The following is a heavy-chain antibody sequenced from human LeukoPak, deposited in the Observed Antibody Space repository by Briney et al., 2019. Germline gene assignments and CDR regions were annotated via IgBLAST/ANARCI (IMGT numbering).Heavy chain of an antibody. CDR1: GFTFSSYA. J-gene: IGHJ3*02. CDR2: ISGSGGST. V-gene: IGHV3-23*01. D-gene: IGHD1-26*01. CDR3: AKNSWEHDAFDI. Sequence: GGSLRLSCAASGFTFSSYAMSWVRQAPGKGLEWVSAISGSGGSTYYADSVKGRFTISRDNSKNTLYLQMSSLRAEDTAVYYCAKNSWEHDAFDIWGQGTMVTVSS.